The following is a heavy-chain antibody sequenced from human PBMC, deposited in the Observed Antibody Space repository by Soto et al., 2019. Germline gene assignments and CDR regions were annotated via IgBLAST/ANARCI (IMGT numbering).Heavy chain of an antibody. CDR1: GYTFTSYD. D-gene: IGHD6-13*01. CDR2: MNPNSGNT. V-gene: IGHV1-8*01. Sequence: SVKVSCKASGYTFTSYDINWVRQATGQGLEWMGWMNPNSGNTGYAQKFQGRVTMTRNTSISTAYMELSSLRSEDTAVYYCARGSSSSWLDAFDLSGPGPMVTVSS. J-gene: IGHJ3*01. CDR3: ARGSSSSWLDAFDL.